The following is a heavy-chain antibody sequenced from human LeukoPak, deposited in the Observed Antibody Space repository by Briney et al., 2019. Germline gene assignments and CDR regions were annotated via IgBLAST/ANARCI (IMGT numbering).Heavy chain of an antibody. CDR1: GYTFTGYY. D-gene: IGHD3-3*01. J-gene: IGHJ3*02. Sequence: ASVKVSCKASGYTFTGYYMHWLRQAPGQGLEWMGWINPNSGGTNYAQKFQGRVTMTRDTSISTAYMELSRLRSDDTAVYYFARQRSITIFGVVRGAFDIWGQGTMVTVSS. V-gene: IGHV1-2*02. CDR3: ARQRSITIFGVVRGAFDI. CDR2: INPNSGGT.